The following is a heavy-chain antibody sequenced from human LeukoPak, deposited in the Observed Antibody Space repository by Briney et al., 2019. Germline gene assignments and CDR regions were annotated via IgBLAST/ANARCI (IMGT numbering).Heavy chain of an antibody. CDR3: ARGGYDILTGYSWEAFDI. V-gene: IGHV5-51*01. D-gene: IGHD3-9*01. J-gene: IGHJ3*02. CDR1: GYRFTSYW. Sequence: GESLKISCKASGYRFTSYWIGWVRQMPGKGLEWMGIIYPADSETKYSPSFQGQVTISVDKSITTAYLQWSSLKASDTAMYYCARGGYDILTGYSWEAFDIWGQGTMVTVSS. CDR2: IYPADSET.